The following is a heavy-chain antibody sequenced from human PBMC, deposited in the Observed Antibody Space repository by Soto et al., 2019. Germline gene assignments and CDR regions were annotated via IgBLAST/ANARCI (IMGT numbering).Heavy chain of an antibody. D-gene: IGHD5-18*01. CDR1: GYTLTELS. J-gene: IGHJ4*02. CDR2: FDPEDGET. V-gene: IGHV1-24*01. Sequence: ASVKVSCKVSGYTLTELSMHWVRQAPGKGLEWMGGFDPEDGETIYAQKFQGRVTMTEDTSTDTAYMELSSLRSEDTAVYYCATHLLYSRGFDYWGQGTLVTVSS. CDR3: ATHLLYSRGFDY.